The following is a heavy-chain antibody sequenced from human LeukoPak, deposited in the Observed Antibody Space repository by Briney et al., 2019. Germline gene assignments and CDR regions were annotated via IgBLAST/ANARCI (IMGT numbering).Heavy chain of an antibody. D-gene: IGHD1-26*01. J-gene: IGHJ4*02. V-gene: IGHV3-23*01. CDR2: ISYSGASS. Sequence: GGSLILSCAASGFTFSGSAMSWVRQAPGEGLEWVSLISYSGASSYYTDSVRGRFTISRDNSKDTLFLQMNSLRAEDTALYYCARTMYITGSSDFDYWGQGTLVTVSS. CDR3: ARTMYITGSSDFDY. CDR1: GFTFSGSA.